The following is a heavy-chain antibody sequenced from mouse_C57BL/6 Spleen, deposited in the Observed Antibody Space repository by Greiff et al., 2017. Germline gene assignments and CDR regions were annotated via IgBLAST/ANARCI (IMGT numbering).Heavy chain of an antibody. CDR3: ASIYDGYYLYYAMDY. J-gene: IGHJ4*01. V-gene: IGHV2-9-1*01. D-gene: IGHD2-3*01. Sequence: QVQLKESGPGLVAPSQSLSITCTVSGFSLTSYAISWVRQPPGKGLEWLGVIWTGGGTNYNSALKSRLSISKDNSKSQVFLKMNSLQTDDTARYYCASIYDGYYLYYAMDYWGQGTSVTVSS. CDR2: IWTGGGT. CDR1: GFSLTSYA.